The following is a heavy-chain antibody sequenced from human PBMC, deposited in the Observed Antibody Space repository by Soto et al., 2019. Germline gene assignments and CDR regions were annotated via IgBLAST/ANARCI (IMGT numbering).Heavy chain of an antibody. CDR2: TSFEGSYK. Sequence: PGGSLRLSCEASGFAIRSNAIHWVRQAPGKGLEWVAVTSFEGSYKYYADSVKGRFTVSRDNSKNTVSLQMDSLTGEDSALYYCVRAAGIAAAGSSQGVLWGQGTLVTVSS. CDR1: GFAIRSNA. J-gene: IGHJ4*02. CDR3: VRAAGIAAAGSSQGVL. V-gene: IGHV3-30*04. D-gene: IGHD6-13*01.